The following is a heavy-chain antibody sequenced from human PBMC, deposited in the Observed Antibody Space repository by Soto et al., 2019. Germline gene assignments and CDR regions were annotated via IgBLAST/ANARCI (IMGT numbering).Heavy chain of an antibody. V-gene: IGHV4-31*03. Sequence: SETLSLTCTVSGGSISSGTSYWSWIRQRPGKGLEWIGYIFYSGSFYYTPSLRGRLTMSVDTSKNQFSLNLSSVTAADTAVYYCARTPGGAPADYYFDYWGLGTLVTVSS. CDR1: GGSISSGTSY. D-gene: IGHD4-17*01. CDR3: ARTPGGAPADYYFDY. J-gene: IGHJ4*02. CDR2: IFYSGSF.